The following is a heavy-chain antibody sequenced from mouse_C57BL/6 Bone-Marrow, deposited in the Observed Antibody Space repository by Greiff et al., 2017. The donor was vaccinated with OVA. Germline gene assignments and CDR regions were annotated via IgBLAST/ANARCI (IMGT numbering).Heavy chain of an antibody. CDR3: ARWLLRLYYAMDY. CDR1: GYAFTNYL. J-gene: IGHJ4*01. CDR2: INPGSGGT. V-gene: IGHV1-54*01. Sequence: VQLQQSGAELVRPGTSMKVSCKASGYAFTNYLIEWVKQRPGQGLEWIGVINPGSGGTNYNEKFKGKATLTADKSSSTAYMQLSSLTSEDSAVYFCARWLLRLYYAMDYWGQGTSVTVSS. D-gene: IGHD2-3*01.